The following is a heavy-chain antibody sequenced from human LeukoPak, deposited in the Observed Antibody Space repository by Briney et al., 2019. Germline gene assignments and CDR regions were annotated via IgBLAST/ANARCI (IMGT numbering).Heavy chain of an antibody. D-gene: IGHD3-10*01. J-gene: IGHJ5*02. Sequence: GASVKVSCKASGYTFTSYDINWVRQATGQGLEWMGWMNPNSGNTGYAQKFQGRVTMTRNTSISTAYMELSSLRSEDTAVYYCARGSTRRRLLWFGELSGWFDPWGQGTLVTVSS. CDR2: MNPNSGNT. CDR1: GYTFTSYD. CDR3: ARGSTRRRLLWFGELSGWFDP. V-gene: IGHV1-8*01.